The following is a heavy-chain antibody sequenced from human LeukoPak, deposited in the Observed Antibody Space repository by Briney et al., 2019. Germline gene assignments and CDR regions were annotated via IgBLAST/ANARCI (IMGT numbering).Heavy chain of an antibody. Sequence: GESLKISRKGSGYSFTIYWIGWVRQMPGKGLEWMGRIDPSDSYTNYSPSFQGHVTISADKSISTAYLQWSSLKASDTAMYYCASTSSSSPYYYYGMDVWGQGTTVTVSS. J-gene: IGHJ6*02. CDR3: ASTSSSSPYYYYGMDV. CDR2: IDPSDSYT. CDR1: GYSFTIYW. V-gene: IGHV5-10-1*01. D-gene: IGHD6-13*01.